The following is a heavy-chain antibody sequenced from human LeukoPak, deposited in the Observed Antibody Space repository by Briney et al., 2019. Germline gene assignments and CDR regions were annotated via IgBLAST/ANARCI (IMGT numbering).Heavy chain of an antibody. J-gene: IGHJ4*02. CDR2: ISAYNGNT. D-gene: IGHD3-9*01. Sequence: ASVKVSCKASGYASTSYGISWVRQAPGQGLEWMGWISAYNGNTNYAQKLQGRVTMNSDTSTNTAYMELGSLRSDDTAVYYCARERDYDILTGYAGPDYWGQGTLVTVSS. CDR3: ARERDYDILTGYAGPDY. V-gene: IGHV1-18*01. CDR1: GYASTSYG.